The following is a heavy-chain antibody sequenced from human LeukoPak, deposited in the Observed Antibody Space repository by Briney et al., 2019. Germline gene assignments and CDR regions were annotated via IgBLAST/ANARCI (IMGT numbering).Heavy chain of an antibody. CDR3: ARRVLLYDILTAYSRYYYYYMDV. J-gene: IGHJ6*03. V-gene: IGHV1-8*01. D-gene: IGHD3-9*01. Sequence: GASVKVSCKASGYTFTSYDINWVRQATGQGLEWMGWMNPNSGNTGYAQKFQGRVTMTRNTSISTAYMELSSLRSEDTAVYYCARRVLLYDILTAYSRYYYYYMDVWGRGTTATISS. CDR1: GYTFTSYD. CDR2: MNPNSGNT.